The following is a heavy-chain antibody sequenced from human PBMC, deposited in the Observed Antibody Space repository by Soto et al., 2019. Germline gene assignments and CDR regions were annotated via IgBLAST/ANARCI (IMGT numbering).Heavy chain of an antibody. CDR2: INQDESDK. CDR3: ATHALFLSGPLDY. Sequence: EVQLVDSGGGLVQPGGSLRLSCAASGFTFSRQWMTWVRQAPGKGLEWVASINQDESDKYYVDSVKGRFTISRDNAKSSLFLQMNSLRAEDTAVYFWATHALFLSGPLDYWGQGTLVIVSS. D-gene: IGHD2-8*02. J-gene: IGHJ4*02. V-gene: IGHV3-7*02. CDR1: GFTFSRQW.